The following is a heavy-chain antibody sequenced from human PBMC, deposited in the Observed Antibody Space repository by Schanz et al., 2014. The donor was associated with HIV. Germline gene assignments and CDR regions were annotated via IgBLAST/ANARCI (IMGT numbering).Heavy chain of an antibody. Sequence: QVQLVQSGAEVKKPGASVKVSCKASGYTFSSYGISWVRQAPGQGLEWMGVINPRGGNTTYAQKFQGRVTMTRDTYKSTAYMDLSSLRSEDTAIYYCVRAASFHFDKEGYYRNWYFDFWGRGTLVAVSS. D-gene: IGHD1-26*01. CDR2: INPRGGNT. V-gene: IGHV1-46*01. CDR3: VRAASFHFDKEGYYRNWYFDF. CDR1: GYTFSSYG. J-gene: IGHJ2*01.